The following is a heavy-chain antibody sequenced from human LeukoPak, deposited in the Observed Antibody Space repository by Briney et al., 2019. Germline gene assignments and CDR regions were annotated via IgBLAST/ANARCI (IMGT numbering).Heavy chain of an antibody. D-gene: IGHD2-2*02. CDR3: ARDTEGYCSRISCYMDAFDI. CDR1: GGSISNYY. V-gene: IGHV4-4*07. CDR2: IYSSGNT. Sequence: PSETLSLTCTVSGGSISNYYWSWIRQPAGKGLEWIGRIYSSGNTNYNPTLKSRVTMSVDTSKNQFSLRLSSVTAADTAVYYCARDTEGYCSRISCYMDAFDIWGQGTMVTVSS. J-gene: IGHJ3*02.